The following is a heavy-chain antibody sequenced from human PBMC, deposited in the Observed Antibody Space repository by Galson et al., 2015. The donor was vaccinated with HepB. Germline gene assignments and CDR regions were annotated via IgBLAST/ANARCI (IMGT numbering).Heavy chain of an antibody. CDR3: AKDILDDYVWGSYRSGAFEI. V-gene: IGHV3-9*01. CDR2: ISWNSGSI. Sequence: SLRLSCAASGFTFDDYAMHWVRHAPGKGLEWVSGISWNSGSIGYADSVKGRFTISRDNAKNSLYLQMNSLRTEDTALYYCAKDILDDYVWGSYRSGAFEIWGQGTMVTVSS. CDR1: GFTFDDYA. J-gene: IGHJ3*02. D-gene: IGHD3-16*02.